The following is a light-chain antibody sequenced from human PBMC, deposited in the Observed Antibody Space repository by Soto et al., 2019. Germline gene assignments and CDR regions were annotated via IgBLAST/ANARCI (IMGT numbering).Light chain of an antibody. Sequence: EIVMTQSPATLSLSPGERAALSCRASQSINSELAWYQQKPGQPPRLLIYGASTRATGVPARFTGSESGSEFTLTISGLQSEDCAVYYCQQGHNWPLTFGQGNRLEI. J-gene: IGKJ2*01. CDR1: QSINSE. V-gene: IGKV3-15*01. CDR2: GAS. CDR3: QQGHNWPLT.